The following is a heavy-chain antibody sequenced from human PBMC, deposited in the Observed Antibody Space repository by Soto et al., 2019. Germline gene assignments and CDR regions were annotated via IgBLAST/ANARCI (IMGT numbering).Heavy chain of an antibody. CDR2: IGGDGGSP. Sequence: EAQLLESGGGLIQPGGALNIPCVAPGFIFIEYAMTWVRQVPWKGLEWVSVIGGDGGSPMYADSVKGRFTISRDNSKNTLYLQMDSLRADDTAVYYCSKDSINRNGIYDPFDIWGQGRVVSVSS. D-gene: IGHD3-3*02. V-gene: IGHV3-23*01. CDR1: GFIFIEYA. J-gene: IGHJ3*02. CDR3: SKDSINRNGIYDPFDI.